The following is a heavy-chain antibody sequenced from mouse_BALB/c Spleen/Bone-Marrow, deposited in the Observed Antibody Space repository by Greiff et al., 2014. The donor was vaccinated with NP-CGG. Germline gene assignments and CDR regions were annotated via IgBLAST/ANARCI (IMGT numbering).Heavy chain of an antibody. J-gene: IGHJ4*01. CDR2: IDPSDSET. D-gene: IGHD2-3*01. Sequence: VQLQQPGAELVKPGAPVKLSCKAFGYTLTSYWMNWVKQRPGRGLEWIGRIDPSDSETHYNQKFKDKATLTVDKSSSTAYIQLSSLTSEDSAVYYCARALGDGYYYAMDYWGQGTSVTVSS. V-gene: IGHV1-69*02. CDR1: GYTLTSYW. CDR3: ARALGDGYYYAMDY.